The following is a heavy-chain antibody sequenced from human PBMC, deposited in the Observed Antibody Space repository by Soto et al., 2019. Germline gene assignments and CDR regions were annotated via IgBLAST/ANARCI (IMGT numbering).Heavy chain of an antibody. CDR1: GDSVGSGYYY. J-gene: IGHJ4*02. D-gene: IGHD2-15*01. CDR2: IYDSGRT. V-gene: IGHV4-61*01. Sequence: QVQLQESGPGLVKPSETLSLTCTVSGDSVGSGYYYLTWIRQPPGKGLDWIGSIYDSGRTNYKPSLKRRVTISADTSKNQFSLKVFSVTAADTAVYYSVREGCSGGSGYSGYKLGIDYCGQGTLVTVSS. CDR3: VREGCSGGSGYSGYKLGIDY.